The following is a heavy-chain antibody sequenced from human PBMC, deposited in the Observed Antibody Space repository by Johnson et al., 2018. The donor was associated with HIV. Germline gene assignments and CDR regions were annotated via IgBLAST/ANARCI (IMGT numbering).Heavy chain of an antibody. J-gene: IGHJ3*02. V-gene: IGHV3-9*01. CDR3: AKDNGIAGTSGDSFDI. CDR1: GFTFDDYA. D-gene: IGHD6-13*01. Sequence: VQLVESGGGLVQPGGSLRLSCAASGFTFDDYAMHWVRLAPGKGLEWVSGISWNSGSIAYADSVKGRFTTSRDNAKNSLYLQVKSLRAEDTALYLCAKDNGIAGTSGDSFDIWGQGTMVTVSS. CDR2: ISWNSGSI.